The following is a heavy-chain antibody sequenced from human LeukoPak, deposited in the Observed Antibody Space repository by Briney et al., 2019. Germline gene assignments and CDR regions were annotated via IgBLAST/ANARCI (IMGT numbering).Heavy chain of an antibody. V-gene: IGHV4-59*01. D-gene: IGHD3-10*01. CDR2: IYYSGRT. CDR1: GDSISNYF. Sequence: PSETLSLTCSVSGDSISNYFWSWIRQPPGKGLEWIGYIYYSGRTNYNPSLKSRVTISIDTSKNHFSLKVSSVTAADTAVYYCARSQFGEPVDYWGQGTLVTVSS. J-gene: IGHJ4*02. CDR3: ARSQFGEPVDY.